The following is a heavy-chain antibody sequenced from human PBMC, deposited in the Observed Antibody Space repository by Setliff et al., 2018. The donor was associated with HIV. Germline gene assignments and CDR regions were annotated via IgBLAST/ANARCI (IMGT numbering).Heavy chain of an antibody. V-gene: IGHV3-21*01. CDR1: GFTFSSYS. Sequence: GGSLSLSCAASGFTFSSYSMNWVRQAPGRGLEWVSSVSSSSNYIYYADSVKGRFTISRDNANNSLYLHMNSLRAEDTAVYYCASRGSGSYCALTYWGQGTLVTVSS. CDR2: VSSSSNYI. CDR3: ASRGSGSYCALTY. J-gene: IGHJ4*02. D-gene: IGHD3-10*01.